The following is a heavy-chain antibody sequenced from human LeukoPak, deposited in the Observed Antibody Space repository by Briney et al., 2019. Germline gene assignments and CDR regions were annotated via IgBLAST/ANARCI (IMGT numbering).Heavy chain of an antibody. V-gene: IGHV1-18*01. CDR2: MSAYNGKT. CDR1: GYSFTSYG. CDR3: AREIDYYDSSGYPPQYYYYYGMDV. D-gene: IGHD3-22*01. J-gene: IGHJ6*02. Sequence: ASVKVSCKASGYSFTSYGFNWVRQAPGQGLEWMGWMSAYNGKTNYAHSLQGRVTVTADTSTSTAYMELRSLRSEDTAVYYCAREIDYYDSSGYPPQYYYYYGMDVWGQGTTVTVSS.